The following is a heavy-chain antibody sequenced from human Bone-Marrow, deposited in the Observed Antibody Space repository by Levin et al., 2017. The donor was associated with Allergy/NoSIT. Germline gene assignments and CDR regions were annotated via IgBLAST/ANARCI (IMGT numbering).Heavy chain of an antibody. V-gene: IGHV3-23*01. CDR3: AKDQVGWNDVRGLDP. CDR1: GFTFSSYA. CDR2: ISGSGGTT. Sequence: GESLKISCTASGFTFSSYAMSWVRQAPGKGLEWVSFISGSGGTTDYADSVRGRFTISRDNSNGTLYLQMNSLRAEDTAAYYCAKDQVGWNDVRGLDPWGQGTLVTVSS. D-gene: IGHD1-1*01. J-gene: IGHJ5*02.